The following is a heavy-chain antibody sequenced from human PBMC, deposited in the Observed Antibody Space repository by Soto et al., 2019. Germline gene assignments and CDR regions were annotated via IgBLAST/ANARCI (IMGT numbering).Heavy chain of an antibody. CDR1: EGTLITSA. V-gene: IGHV3-23*01. Sequence: SLSLLSTHAEGTLITSAMCCFRHDQGKGLEWVSTISGSGSSTYHADSVKGRFTISRDNSKNTLFLQMNSLRAEDTAVYYCAKDSPYSARYKEDVFDIWAQASMVTGSS. J-gene: IGHJ3*02. D-gene: IGHD1-26*01. CDR2: ISGSGSST. CDR3: AKDSPYSARYKEDVFDI.